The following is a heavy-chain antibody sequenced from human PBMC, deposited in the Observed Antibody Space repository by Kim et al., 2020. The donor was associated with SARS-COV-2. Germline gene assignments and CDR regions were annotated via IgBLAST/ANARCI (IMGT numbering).Heavy chain of an antibody. CDR3: ASRGLPSGYLPTDDYYYGMDV. CDR2: IIPILGIA. Sequence: SVKVSCKASGGTFSSYTISWVRQAPGQGLEWMGRIIPILGIANYAQKFQGRVTITADKSTSTAYMELSSLRSEDTAVYYCASRGLPSGYLPTDDYYYGMDVWGQGTTVTVSS. J-gene: IGHJ6*02. CDR1: GGTFSSYT. D-gene: IGHD3-3*01. V-gene: IGHV1-69*02.